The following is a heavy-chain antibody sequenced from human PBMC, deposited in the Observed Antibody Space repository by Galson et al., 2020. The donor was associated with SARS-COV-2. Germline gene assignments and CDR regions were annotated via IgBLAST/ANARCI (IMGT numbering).Heavy chain of an antibody. D-gene: IGHD3-10*01. CDR3: ARLPFGEYYYYGMDV. CDR2: IYYSGST. J-gene: IGHJ6*02. V-gene: IGHV4-39*01. Sequence: SETLSLTCTVSGGSISSSSYYWGWIRQPAGKGLEWIGSIYYSGSTYYNPSLKSRVTISVDTSKNQFSLKLSSVTAADTAVYYCARLPFGEYYYYGMDVWGQGTLVTVSS. CDR1: GGSISSSSYY.